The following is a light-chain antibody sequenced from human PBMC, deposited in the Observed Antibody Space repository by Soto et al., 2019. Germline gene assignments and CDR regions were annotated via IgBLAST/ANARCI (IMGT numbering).Light chain of an antibody. CDR3: SSYTINTTLI. CDR1: NSDVGDYDF. Sequence: QSALTQPASVSGSPGQSITISCTGTNSDVGDYDFVSWYQQHPGKAPKLMIYEVSNRPSGVSNRFSGSKSGNTASLTISGLQAEDEADYYCSSYTINTTLIFGGGTKLTVL. J-gene: IGLJ2*01. CDR2: EVS. V-gene: IGLV2-14*01.